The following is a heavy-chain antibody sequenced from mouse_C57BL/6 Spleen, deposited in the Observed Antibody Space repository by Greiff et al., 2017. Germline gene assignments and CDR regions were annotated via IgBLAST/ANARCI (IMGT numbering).Heavy chain of an antibody. CDR3: AREGNYGNYWFAY. J-gene: IGHJ3*01. Sequence: VQLQQSGAELVRPGSSVKLSCKASGYTFTSYWMHWVKQRPIQGLEWIGNIDPSDSETHYNQKFKDKATLTVDKSSSTAYMQLSSLTSEDSAVYYCAREGNYGNYWFAYWGQGTLVTVSA. V-gene: IGHV1-52*01. CDR2: IDPSDSET. CDR1: GYTFTSYW. D-gene: IGHD2-1*01.